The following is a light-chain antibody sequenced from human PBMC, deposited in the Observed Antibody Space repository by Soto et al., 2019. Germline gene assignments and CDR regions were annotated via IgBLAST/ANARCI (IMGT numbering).Light chain of an antibody. CDR3: HQNYDLPWT. CDR1: QTISGNY. CDR2: GAS. V-gene: IGKV3D-7*01. J-gene: IGKJ2*02. Sequence: EIALTQSPASLSLSPGESVTLSCRTSQTISGNYLSWYQRRPGQAPRLLIFGASIRATDIPARFSGSGSGRDFTLAITSLGTEDFAVYYCHQNYDLPWTFGQGTKLEMK.